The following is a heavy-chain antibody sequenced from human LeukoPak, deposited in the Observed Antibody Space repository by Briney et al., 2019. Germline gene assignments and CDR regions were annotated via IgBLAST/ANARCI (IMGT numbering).Heavy chain of an antibody. Sequence: PGGSLRLSCAAPGFTFSSYWMSWVRQAPGKGLEWVSAISGSGGSTYYADSVKGRFTISRDNSKNTLYLQMNSLRAEDTAVYYCAKGISSWSGAFDIWGQGTMVTVSS. J-gene: IGHJ3*02. V-gene: IGHV3-23*01. CDR3: AKGISSWSGAFDI. CDR2: ISGSGGST. CDR1: GFTFSSYW. D-gene: IGHD6-13*01.